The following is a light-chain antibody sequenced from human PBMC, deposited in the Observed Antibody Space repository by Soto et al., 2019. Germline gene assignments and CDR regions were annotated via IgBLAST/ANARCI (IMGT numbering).Light chain of an antibody. V-gene: IGKV3-20*01. CDR3: QQYGSSQIT. CDR1: QSVSSTF. J-gene: IGKJ5*01. Sequence: ETVLTQSPGTLSLSPGERATLSCRASQSVSSTFLAWYQQKSGQAPRLLIYGASSRATGIPDRFSGSGSGTDFTLTISRLEPEDFAVYYCQQYGSSQITFGQGTRLEVK. CDR2: GAS.